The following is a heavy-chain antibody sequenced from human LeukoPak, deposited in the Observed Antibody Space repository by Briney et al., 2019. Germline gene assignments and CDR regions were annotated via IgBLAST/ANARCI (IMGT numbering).Heavy chain of an antibody. V-gene: IGHV4-34*01. CDR3: ATIYGDFSDFDS. J-gene: IGHJ4*02. D-gene: IGHD4-17*01. Sequence: SETLSLTCAVHGGSFSDSCWNWIRQPPGKGLEWIGEVTHDGRINCNPSLRGRVTISVDTSMNQFSLRLTSVTAADTAVYYCATIYGDFSDFDSWAQGILVTVSS. CDR2: VTHDGRI. CDR1: GGSFSDSC.